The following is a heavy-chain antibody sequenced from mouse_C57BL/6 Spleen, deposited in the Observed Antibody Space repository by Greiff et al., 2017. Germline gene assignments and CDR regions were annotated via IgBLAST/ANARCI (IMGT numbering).Heavy chain of an antibody. Sequence: EVQLQQSGPELVKPGASVKISCKASGYSFTDYNMNWVKQSNGKSLEWIGVINPNYGTTSYNQKFKGKATLTVDQSSSTAYMQLNSLTSEDSAVSYCARSSYYGSSRAWYFDVWGTGTTVTVSS. CDR2: INPNYGTT. CDR1: GYSFTDYN. D-gene: IGHD1-1*01. CDR3: ARSSYYGSSRAWYFDV. V-gene: IGHV1-39*01. J-gene: IGHJ1*03.